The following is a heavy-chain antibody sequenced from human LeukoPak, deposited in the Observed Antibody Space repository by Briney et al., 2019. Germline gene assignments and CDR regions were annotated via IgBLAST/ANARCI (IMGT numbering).Heavy chain of an antibody. V-gene: IGHV3-33*01. CDR3: ASASMCGGDCHNLDY. Sequence: PGGSLRLSCAASGFTFSSYGMHWVRQAPGKGLEWVAVIWYDGSNKYYADSVKGRFTISRDNSKNTLYLQMNSLRAEDTAVYYCASASMCGGDCHNLDYWGQGTLVTVSS. CDR2: IWYDGSNK. CDR1: GFTFSSYG. D-gene: IGHD2-21*02. J-gene: IGHJ4*02.